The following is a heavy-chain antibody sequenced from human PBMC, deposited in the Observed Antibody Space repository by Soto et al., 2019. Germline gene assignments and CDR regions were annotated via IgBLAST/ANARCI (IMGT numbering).Heavy chain of an antibody. Sequence: EVQLVETGGGLIQPGGSLRLSCAASGFTVSSNYMSWVRQAPGKGLEWVSVIYSGGSTYYADSVKGRFTISRDNSKNTLYLQMTSLRAEDTAVYYCARERGGRGYSYGYYFDYWGQGTLVTVSS. CDR2: IYSGGST. V-gene: IGHV3-53*02. J-gene: IGHJ4*02. CDR3: ARERGGRGYSYGYYFDY. CDR1: GFTVSSNY. D-gene: IGHD5-18*01.